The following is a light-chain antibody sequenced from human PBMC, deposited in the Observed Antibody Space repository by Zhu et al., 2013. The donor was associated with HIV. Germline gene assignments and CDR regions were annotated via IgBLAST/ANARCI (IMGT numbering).Light chain of an antibody. CDR2: GAS. Sequence: EIVLTQSPGTLSLSPGERATLSCRASQSVSSSYLAWYQQKPGQAPRLLIYGASSRATGIPDRFSGNGSGTDFTLTISRLEPEDFAVYYCQQYGSSPPMCSFGQGTKLEIK. CDR1: QSVSSSY. J-gene: IGKJ2*04. CDR3: QQYGSSPPMCS. V-gene: IGKV3-20*01.